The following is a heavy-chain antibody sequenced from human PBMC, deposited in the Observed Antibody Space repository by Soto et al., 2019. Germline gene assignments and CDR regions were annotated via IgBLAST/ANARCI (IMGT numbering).Heavy chain of an antibody. J-gene: IGHJ6*02. CDR2: ISAYNGNI. D-gene: IGHD3-3*01. CDR3: ARGGETLTIFGVVKYGMDV. V-gene: IGHV1-18*01. CDR1: GYTFTNYG. Sequence: ASVKVSCKASGYTFTNYGISWVRQAPGQGLEWMGWISAYNGNINYAQKLQGRVTMTTDTSTSTAYMELRSLRSDDTAMYYCARGGETLTIFGVVKYGMDVWGQGTTVTV.